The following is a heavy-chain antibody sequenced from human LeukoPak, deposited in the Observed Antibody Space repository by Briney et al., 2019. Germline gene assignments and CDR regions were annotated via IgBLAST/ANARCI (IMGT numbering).Heavy chain of an antibody. J-gene: IGHJ4*02. Sequence: PSETLSLTCTVSGGSISSGDYCWSWIRQPPGKGLEWIGYISHSGSTQYNPSLKSRVTISVDRSKNQFSLKLSSVTAADTAVYYCARGEGSSSGMDYWGQGTLVTVSS. D-gene: IGHD6-6*01. CDR1: GGSISSGDYC. CDR2: ISHSGST. V-gene: IGHV4-30-2*01. CDR3: ARGEGSSSGMDY.